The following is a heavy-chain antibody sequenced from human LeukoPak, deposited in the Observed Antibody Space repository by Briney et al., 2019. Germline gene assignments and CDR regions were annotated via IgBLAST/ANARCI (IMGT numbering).Heavy chain of an antibody. V-gene: IGHV3-33*01. CDR3: ARDTISIVLIED. CDR2: IWYDGSNK. J-gene: IGHJ4*02. Sequence: GRSLRLSCAASGFTFSSYGMPWVRQAPGKGLEWVAVIWYDGSNKYYADSVKGRFTISRDNSKNTLYLQMNSLRAEDTAVYYCARDTISIVLIEDWGQGTLVTVSS. D-gene: IGHD2-8*01. CDR1: GFTFSSYG.